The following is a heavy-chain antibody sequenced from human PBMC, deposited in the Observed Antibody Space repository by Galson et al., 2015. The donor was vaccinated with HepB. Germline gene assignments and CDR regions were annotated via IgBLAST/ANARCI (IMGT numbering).Heavy chain of an antibody. J-gene: IGHJ4*02. D-gene: IGHD5-18*01. CDR1: GYTLSGLS. Sequence: SVKVSCKVSGYTLSGLSMHWVRQAPGKGLEWMGGFDPEDGETIYAQKFQGRVTMTEDTSTDTAYMELSSLRSEDTAVFYCATGVRGYNYGPDFWGQGTLVTVSS. CDR2: FDPEDGET. V-gene: IGHV1-24*01. CDR3: ATGVRGYNYGPDF.